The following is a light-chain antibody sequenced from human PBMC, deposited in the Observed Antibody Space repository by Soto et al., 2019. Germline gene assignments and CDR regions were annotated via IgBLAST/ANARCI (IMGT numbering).Light chain of an antibody. CDR2: DVS. Sequence: QSALTQPRSVSGSPGQSVTISCTGTSSDVGGYNYVSWYQQHPGKAPKLMIYDVSKRPSGAPDRFSGSKSGNTASLTISGPLSEDEADYYCCSYAGSYTWVFGGGTKLTVL. CDR3: CSYAGSYTWV. CDR1: SSDVGGYNY. J-gene: IGLJ3*02. V-gene: IGLV2-11*01.